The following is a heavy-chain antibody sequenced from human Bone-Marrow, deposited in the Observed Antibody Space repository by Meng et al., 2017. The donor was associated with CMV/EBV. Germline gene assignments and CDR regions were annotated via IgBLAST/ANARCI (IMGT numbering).Heavy chain of an antibody. CDR2: IKQDGSEK. CDR3: ATTYSSGSSGGFSFDY. Sequence: ETLSLTCAASGFTFSSYWMSWVRQAPGKGLEWVANIKQDGSEKYYVDSVKGRFTISRDNAKNSLYLQMNSLRAEDTAVYYCATTYSSGSSGGFSFDYWGQGTLVTVSS. V-gene: IGHV3-7*01. J-gene: IGHJ4*02. D-gene: IGHD6-19*01. CDR1: GFTFSSYW.